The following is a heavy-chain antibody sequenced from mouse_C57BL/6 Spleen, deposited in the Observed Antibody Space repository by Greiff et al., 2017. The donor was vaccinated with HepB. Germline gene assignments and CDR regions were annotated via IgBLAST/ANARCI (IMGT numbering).Heavy chain of an antibody. CDR3: ASGYDGRDY. D-gene: IGHD2-2*01. Sequence: VKVVESGPELVKPGASVKISCKASGYAFSSSWMNWVKQRPGKGLEWIGRIYPGDGDTNYNGKFKGKATLTADKSSSTAYMQLSSLTSEDSAVYFCASGYDGRDYWGQGTSVTVSS. J-gene: IGHJ4*01. CDR2: IYPGDGDT. CDR1: GYAFSSSW. V-gene: IGHV1-82*01.